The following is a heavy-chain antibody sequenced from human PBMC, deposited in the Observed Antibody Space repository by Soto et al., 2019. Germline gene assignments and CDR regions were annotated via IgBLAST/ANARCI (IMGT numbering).Heavy chain of an antibody. CDR2: FRTGADDGTT. CDR3: AKKVNSGPGSQYFDY. D-gene: IGHD3-10*01. J-gene: IGHJ4*02. V-gene: IGHV3-23*01. CDR1: GFTFMSYS. Sequence: PGGSLILAGAASGFTFMSYSMMWVRQSPGEGLEWVSVFRTGADDGTTYYADSVKGRFTISRDISKNTLFLQMNSLRAEDTAIYYCAKKVNSGPGSQYFDYWGQGTLVTVSS.